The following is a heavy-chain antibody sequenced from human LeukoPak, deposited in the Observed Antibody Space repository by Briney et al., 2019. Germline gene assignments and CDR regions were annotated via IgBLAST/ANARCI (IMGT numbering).Heavy chain of an antibody. D-gene: IGHD2-21*02. CDR3: ARGGDSDAFDI. CDR1: GGTFSSYA. V-gene: IGHV1-69*06. Sequence: SVKVSCKASGGTFSSYAISWVRQAPGQGLEWMGGIIPIFGTANYAQKFQGRVTITADKSTSTAYMELSSLRSEDTAAYYCARGGDSDAFDIWGQGTMVTVSS. CDR2: IIPIFGTA. J-gene: IGHJ3*02.